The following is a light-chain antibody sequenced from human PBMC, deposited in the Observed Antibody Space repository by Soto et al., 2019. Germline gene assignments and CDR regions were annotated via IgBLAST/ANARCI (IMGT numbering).Light chain of an antibody. CDR1: QGINTF. J-gene: IGKJ4*01. V-gene: IGKV1-9*01. CDR2: AAS. Sequence: IQLTQSPSSLSASVGDRVTITCRASQGINTFLAWYQQKPAKAPKLLIYAASTLQSGVSSRFSGSGSGTDFTLTISSLQPEDFATYYCQQLESYPSTLGGGTKVAIK. CDR3: QQLESYPST.